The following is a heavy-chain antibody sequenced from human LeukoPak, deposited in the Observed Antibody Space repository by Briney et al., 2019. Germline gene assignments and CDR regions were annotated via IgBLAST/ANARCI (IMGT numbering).Heavy chain of an antibody. J-gene: IGHJ4*02. Sequence: GGSLRLSCAASGFTVSSNYMNWVRQAPGKGLEWVANIRQDGSEKNYVDSVKGRFTISRDNAKNSLFLQMDSLRAEDTAVYYCAGGAGWLIDYWGQGTLVTVSS. V-gene: IGHV3-7*03. CDR1: GFTVSSNY. CDR2: IRQDGSEK. CDR3: AGGAGWLIDY. D-gene: IGHD3-16*01.